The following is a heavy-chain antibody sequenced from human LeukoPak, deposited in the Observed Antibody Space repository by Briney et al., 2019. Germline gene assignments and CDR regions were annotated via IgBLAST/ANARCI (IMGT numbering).Heavy chain of an antibody. CDR3: ASDWYQLLTEGDAFDI. J-gene: IGHJ3*02. V-gene: IGHV3-30-3*01. D-gene: IGHD2-2*01. CDR1: GFTFSSYA. Sequence: GRSLRLSCAASGFTFSSYAMHWVRQAPGKGLEWVAVISYDGSNKYYADSVKGRFTISTDNSKNTLYLQMNSLRAEDTAVYYCASDWYQLLTEGDAFDIWGQGTMVTVSS. CDR2: ISYDGSNK.